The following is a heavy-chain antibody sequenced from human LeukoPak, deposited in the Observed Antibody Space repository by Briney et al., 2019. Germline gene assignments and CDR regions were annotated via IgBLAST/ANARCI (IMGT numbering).Heavy chain of an antibody. CDR2: ISYDGSNK. V-gene: IGHV3-30-3*01. J-gene: IGHJ4*02. Sequence: GGSLRLSCAASGFTFSSYAMHWVRQAPGKGLEWVAVISYDGSNKYYADSVKGRFTISRDNAKNSLYLQMNSLRAEDTAVYYCAREDSYYYGSGSYPFDYWGQGTLVTVSS. D-gene: IGHD3-10*01. CDR1: GFTFSSYA. CDR3: AREDSYYYGSGSYPFDY.